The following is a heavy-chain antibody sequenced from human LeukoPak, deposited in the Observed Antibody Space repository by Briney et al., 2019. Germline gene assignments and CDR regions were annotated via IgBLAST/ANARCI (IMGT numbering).Heavy chain of an antibody. CDR1: GYTFTSYG. D-gene: IGHD3-22*01. Sequence: ASVKVSCKASGYTFTSYGISWVRQAPGQGLEWMGWISAYNGNTNYAQKLQGRVTMTTDTSTSTAYMELRSLRSDDTAVYYCARTQTRDYYDSSGYYFDYWGQGTLDTVSS. V-gene: IGHV1-18*01. CDR3: ARTQTRDYYDSSGYYFDY. CDR2: ISAYNGNT. J-gene: IGHJ4*02.